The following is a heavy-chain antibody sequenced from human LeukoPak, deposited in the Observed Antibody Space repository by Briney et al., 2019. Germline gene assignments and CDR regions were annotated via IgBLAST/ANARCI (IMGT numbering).Heavy chain of an antibody. Sequence: GGSLRLSCVASGFTFSHYSMNWVRQAPGKGLEWVADINQNGGQSYYVDSVKGRFTLSRDNAKNSLFLQLNSLRAEDTAVYYCVKNSGWYCLDYWGQGITVIVSS. CDR2: INQNGGQS. D-gene: IGHD6-13*01. V-gene: IGHV3-7*03. CDR3: VKNSGWYCLDY. J-gene: IGHJ4*02. CDR1: GFTFSHYS.